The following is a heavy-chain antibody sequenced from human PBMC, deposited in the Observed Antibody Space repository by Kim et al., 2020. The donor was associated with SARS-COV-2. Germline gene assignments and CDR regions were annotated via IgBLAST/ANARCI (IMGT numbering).Heavy chain of an antibody. V-gene: IGHV3-48*03. D-gene: IGHD1-26*01. CDR2: ISSSGSTI. J-gene: IGHJ4*02. CDR3: ARGLGIVGAPFDY. Sequence: GGSLRLSCAASGFTFSSYEMNWVRQAPGKGLEWVSYISSSGSTIYYADSVKGRFTISRDNAKNSLYLQMNSLRAEDTAVYYCARGLGIVGAPFDYWGQGTLVTVSS. CDR1: GFTFSSYE.